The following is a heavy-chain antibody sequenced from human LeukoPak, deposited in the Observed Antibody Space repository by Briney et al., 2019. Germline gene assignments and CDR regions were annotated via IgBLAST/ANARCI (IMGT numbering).Heavy chain of an antibody. CDR2: IYYSGST. J-gene: IGHJ3*02. D-gene: IGHD4-23*01. V-gene: IGHV4-59*08. CDR1: GGSFNDYY. Sequence: SETLSLTCALYGGSFNDYYWSWIRQPPGKGLEWIGCIYYSGSTNCNPSLKSRVTISVDTSKNQFSLKLSSVTAADTAVYYCARLILGSVAAFDIWGQGAMVTVSS. CDR3: ARLILGSVAAFDI.